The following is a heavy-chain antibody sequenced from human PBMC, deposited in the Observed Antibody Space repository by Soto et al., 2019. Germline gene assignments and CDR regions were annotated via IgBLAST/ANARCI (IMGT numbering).Heavy chain of an antibody. V-gene: IGHV3-30-3*01. CDR3: ARDRKLTELVYSQKTHYYYGMDV. J-gene: IGHJ6*02. Sequence: GGSLRLSCAASGFTFSSYAMHWVRQAPGKGLEWVAVISYDGSNKYYADSVKGRFTISRDNSKNTLYLQMNSLRAEDTAVYYCARDRKLTELVYSQKTHYYYGMDVWGQGTTVTVSS. CDR1: GFTFSSYA. D-gene: IGHD3-9*01. CDR2: ISYDGSNK.